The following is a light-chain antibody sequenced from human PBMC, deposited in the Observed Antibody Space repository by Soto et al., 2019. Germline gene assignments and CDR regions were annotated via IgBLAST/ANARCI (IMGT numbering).Light chain of an antibody. CDR1: SSNIGAGYD. CDR2: GNS. Sequence: QSVLTQPPSVSGAPGQRVTISCTGSSSNIGAGYDVHWYQQLPGTAPKLLIYGNSNRPSGVPDRFSDSKSGTSASLAITGLQAEDEADDYCQSYDSSLSGSVFGGGTKLTVL. J-gene: IGLJ2*01. CDR3: QSYDSSLSGSV. V-gene: IGLV1-40*01.